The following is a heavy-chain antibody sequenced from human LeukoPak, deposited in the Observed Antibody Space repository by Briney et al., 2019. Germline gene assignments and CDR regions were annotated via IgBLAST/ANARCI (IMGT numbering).Heavy chain of an antibody. Sequence: PSGTLSLTCAVSGGSISSSNWWSWVRQPPGKGLEWIGEIYHSGSTNYNPSLKSRVTISVDKSKNQFSLKLSSVTAADTAVYYCARRDSSGYYHYYYYGMDVWGQGTMVTVSS. D-gene: IGHD3-22*01. J-gene: IGHJ6*02. CDR3: ARRDSSGYYHYYYYGMDV. V-gene: IGHV4-4*02. CDR2: IYHSGST. CDR1: GGSISSSNW.